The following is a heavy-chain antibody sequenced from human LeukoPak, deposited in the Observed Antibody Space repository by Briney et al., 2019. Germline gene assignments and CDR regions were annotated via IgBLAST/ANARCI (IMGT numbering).Heavy chain of an antibody. D-gene: IGHD5-18*01. V-gene: IGHV3-9*01. CDR2: INHHSDIT. Sequence: GGSLRLSCAASGFNFDDYAIHWVRQSPGKALEWGSGINHHSDITIHADSERARLTISRDHPKKSVYPQVNPLRFEHSALLFCTKRRDGHSPFDYWGQGILVTVSS. J-gene: IGHJ4*02. CDR1: GFNFDDYA. CDR3: TKRRDGHSPFDY.